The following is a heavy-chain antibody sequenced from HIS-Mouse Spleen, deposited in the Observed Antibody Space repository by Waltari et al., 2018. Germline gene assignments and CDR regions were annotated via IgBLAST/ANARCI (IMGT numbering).Heavy chain of an antibody. CDR3: ARGGLAAAGWYFDL. CDR1: GFTVSSNY. V-gene: IGHV3-53*01. D-gene: IGHD6-13*01. CDR2: IYSGGRT. J-gene: IGHJ2*01. Sequence: EVQLVESGGGLIQPGGSLRLSCAASGFTVSSNYMSWVRQAPGKGLEWVSVIYSGGRTYYADYVKGRFTISRDNSKNTLYLQMNSLRAEDTAVYYCARGGLAAAGWYFDLWGRGIPGHCLL.